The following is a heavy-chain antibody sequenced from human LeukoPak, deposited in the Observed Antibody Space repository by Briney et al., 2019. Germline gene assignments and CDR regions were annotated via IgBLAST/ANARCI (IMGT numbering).Heavy chain of an antibody. CDR1: GFAVSINQ. CDR3: AKETVVVEAATLDSCVI. CDR2: ISGSGGST. D-gene: IGHD2-15*01. V-gene: IGHV3-23*01. J-gene: IGHJ3*02. Sequence: GGSLRPSCAVSGFAVSINQMSWVRQAPGKGLEWVSGISGSGGSTHYADSVKDRFTISRDNSKNTLYLQMHSLRAEDTAVYYCAKETVVVEAATLDSCVIWGQGPMVTVSS.